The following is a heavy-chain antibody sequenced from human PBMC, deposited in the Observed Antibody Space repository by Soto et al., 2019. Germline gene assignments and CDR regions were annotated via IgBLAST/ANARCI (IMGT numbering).Heavy chain of an antibody. CDR3: AKDFGGVYSYGRTLRYYYVMDV. CDR1: GFTFSSYG. V-gene: IGHV3-30*18. D-gene: IGHD5-18*01. Sequence: RRLSCEVSGFTFSSYGMLWVRQAPGKGLEWVAVISYDGSHKYYADSVKGRFTSSRDNSKNTLYLQMNSLRAEDTAVYYCAKDFGGVYSYGRTLRYYYVMDVWGQGTTVTVSS. J-gene: IGHJ6*02. CDR2: ISYDGSHK.